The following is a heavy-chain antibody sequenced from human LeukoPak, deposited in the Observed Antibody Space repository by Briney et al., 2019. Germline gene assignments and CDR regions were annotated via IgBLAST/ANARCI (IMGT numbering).Heavy chain of an antibody. J-gene: IGHJ3*02. CDR3: ARSAHGAFDI. CDR1: GLTFSSYW. CDR2: SKQDGSEK. Sequence: PGGSLRLSCVGSGLTFSSYWVIWARQAPGKGLEGVANSKQDGSEKYYVVSVKGRFTISRDNAKNSLYLQMNSLRAEDTAVYYCARSAHGAFDIWGQGTMVTVSS. V-gene: IGHV3-7*01.